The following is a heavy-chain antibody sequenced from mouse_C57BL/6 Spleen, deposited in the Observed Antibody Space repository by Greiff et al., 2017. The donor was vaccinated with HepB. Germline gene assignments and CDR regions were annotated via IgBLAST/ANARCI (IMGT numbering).Heavy chain of an antibody. CDR3: ARSDVVTSIDY. V-gene: IGHV1-69*01. CDR2: IDPSDSYT. D-gene: IGHD2-2*01. CDR1: GYTFTSYW. J-gene: IGHJ2*01. Sequence: VQLQQPGAELVMPGASVKLSCKASGYTFTSYWMHWVKQRPGQGLEWIGEIDPSDSYTNYNQKFKGKSTLTVDKSSSTAYMQLSSLTSEDSAVYYCARSDVVTSIDYWGQGTTLTVSS.